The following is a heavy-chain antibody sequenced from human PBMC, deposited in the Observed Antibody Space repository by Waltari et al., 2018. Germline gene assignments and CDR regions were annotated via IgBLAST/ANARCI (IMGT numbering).Heavy chain of an antibody. CDR2: IIPIFGTA. D-gene: IGHD5-18*01. J-gene: IGHJ4*02. Sequence: QVQLVQSGAEVKKPGSSVKVSCKASGGTFSSYAISWVRQAPGQGLEWMGGIIPIFGTANYAQKCQGRVTITTDESTSTAYMELSSLRSEDTAVYYCAREVRGVDTAMVRLYYWGQGTLVTVSS. CDR3: AREVRGVDTAMVRLYY. CDR1: GGTFSSYA. V-gene: IGHV1-69*05.